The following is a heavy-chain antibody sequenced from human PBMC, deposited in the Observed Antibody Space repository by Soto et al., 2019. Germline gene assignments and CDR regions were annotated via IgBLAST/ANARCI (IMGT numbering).Heavy chain of an antibody. Sequence: EVQLLESGGGLVQPGGSLRLSCAASGFTFSSYAMSWVRQAPGKGLEWVSALSGGTSSTYYADSVKGRFTISRDNSKKTLYLQMNSLRAEDTAVYYCAKERWAAAGTPTLDYWGQGTPGTVSS. CDR2: LSGGTSST. V-gene: IGHV3-23*01. CDR1: GFTFSSYA. J-gene: IGHJ4*02. D-gene: IGHD6-13*01. CDR3: AKERWAAAGTPTLDY.